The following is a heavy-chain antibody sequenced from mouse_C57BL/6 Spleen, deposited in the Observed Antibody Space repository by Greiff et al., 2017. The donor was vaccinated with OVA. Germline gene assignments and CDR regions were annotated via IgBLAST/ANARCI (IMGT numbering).Heavy chain of an antibody. D-gene: IGHD1-1*01. CDR2: IRLKSDNYAT. V-gene: IGHV6-3*01. CDR3: TKLYYYGRSYVDY. CDR1: GFTFSNYW. Sequence: EVKLMESGGGLVQPGGSMKLSCVASGFTFSNYWMNWVRQSPEKGLEWVAQIRLKSDNYATHYAESVKGRFTISRDDSKSSVYLQMNNLRAEDTGIYYCTKLYYYGRSYVDYWGQGTTLTVSS. J-gene: IGHJ2*01.